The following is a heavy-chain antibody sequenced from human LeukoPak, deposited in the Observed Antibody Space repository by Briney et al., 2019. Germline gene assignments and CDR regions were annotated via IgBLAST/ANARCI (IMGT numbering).Heavy chain of an antibody. CDR3: ARGGGLDV. D-gene: IGHD3-16*01. CDR1: GFTFSRFW. Sequence: GGSLRLSCAASGFTFSRFWMHWVRQAPGTGLEWVASINHNGNVNYYVDSVKGRFTISRDNAKNSLYLQMSNLRAEDTAVYFCARGGGLDVWGRGATVTVSS. CDR2: INHNGNVN. V-gene: IGHV3-7*03. J-gene: IGHJ6*02.